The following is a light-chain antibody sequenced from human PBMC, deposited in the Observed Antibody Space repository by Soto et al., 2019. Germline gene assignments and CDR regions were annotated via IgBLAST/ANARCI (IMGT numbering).Light chain of an antibody. J-gene: IGKJ2*01. Sequence: EIVMTQSPATLAVSPGERAALSCRASQSVSSNFAWYQQKPGQAPRLLIYGASSRATDTPARFSGSGSGTEFTLTISSLQSEDFAVYYCQQYNNWPYTFGLGTKLEMK. CDR1: QSVSSN. CDR2: GAS. CDR3: QQYNNWPYT. V-gene: IGKV3-15*01.